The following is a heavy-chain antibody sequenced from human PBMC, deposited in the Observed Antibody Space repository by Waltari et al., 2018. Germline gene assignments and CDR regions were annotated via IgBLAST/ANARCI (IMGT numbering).Heavy chain of an antibody. D-gene: IGHD4-17*01. J-gene: IGHJ4*02. Sequence: QLQLQASGPGLVKPSETLSLTCTVSGGSISSSSYYWGWIRQPPGKGLEWIGSIYYSGSTYDNPSLKSRVTISVDTSKNQCSLKLSSVTAADTAVYYCARPPSSGDYFDYWGQGTLVTVSS. CDR2: IYYSGST. V-gene: IGHV4-39*07. CDR3: ARPPSSGDYFDY. CDR1: GGSISSSSYY.